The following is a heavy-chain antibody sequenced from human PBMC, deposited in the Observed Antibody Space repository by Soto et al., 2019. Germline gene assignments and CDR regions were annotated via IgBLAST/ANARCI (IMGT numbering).Heavy chain of an antibody. Sequence: QVQLVQSGVEVKKPGASVKVSCKASGYIFTNYGISWVRQAPGQGLEWMGWIRVYNGVTNYAQKFQGRVTMTTDTSTSTAYMELRSLTSDDTAVYYCARDRSSSDYWGQGTLVTVSS. CDR2: IRVYNGVT. V-gene: IGHV1-18*01. CDR3: ARDRSSSDY. D-gene: IGHD6-6*01. CDR1: GYIFTNYG. J-gene: IGHJ4*02.